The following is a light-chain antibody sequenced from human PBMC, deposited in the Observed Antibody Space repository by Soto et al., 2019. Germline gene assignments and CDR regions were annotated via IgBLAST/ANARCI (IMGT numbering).Light chain of an antibody. CDR2: EVT. CDR3: NSYVGSNNYV. V-gene: IGLV2-8*01. Sequence: QSVLTQPPSASGSPGQSVTISCIGTASDIGRYNYVSWYQHHPGKAPKLIIYEVTKRPSGVPDRFSSSKSGNTASLTVSGLQAEDEADYYCNSYVGSNNYVFGTGTKVNV. CDR1: ASDIGRYNY. J-gene: IGLJ1*01.